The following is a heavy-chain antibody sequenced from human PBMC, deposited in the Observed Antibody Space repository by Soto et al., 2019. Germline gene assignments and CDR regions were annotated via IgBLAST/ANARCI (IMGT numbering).Heavy chain of an antibody. CDR1: RFTFSNYA. CDR2: ISAGGGST. J-gene: IGHJ4*02. CDR3: AKDRAPLDY. V-gene: IGHV3-23*01. Sequence: EVQLLESGGGLVQPGESLRLSCAASRFTFSNYAMTWVRQAPGKGLEWVSSISAGGGSTYYADSVKGRFTISRDNSKNTLYLQMTSLRAEDTAVDYCAKDRAPLDYWGQGTLVTVSS.